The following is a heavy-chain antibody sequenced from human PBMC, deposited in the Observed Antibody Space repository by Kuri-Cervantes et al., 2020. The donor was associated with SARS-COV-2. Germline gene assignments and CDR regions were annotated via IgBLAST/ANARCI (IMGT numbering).Heavy chain of an antibody. V-gene: IGHV3-30-3*01. CDR2: ISYDGSNK. Sequence: GGSLRLSCAASGFTFSSYWMSWVRQAPGKGLEWVAVISYDGSNKYYADSVKGRFTISRDNSKNTLYLQMNSLRAEDTAVYYCARGEALYYYMDVWGKGTTVTVSS. CDR3: ARGEALYYYMDV. J-gene: IGHJ6*03. CDR1: GFTFSSYW.